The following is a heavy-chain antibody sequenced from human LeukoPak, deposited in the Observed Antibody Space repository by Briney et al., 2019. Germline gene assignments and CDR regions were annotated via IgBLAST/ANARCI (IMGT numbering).Heavy chain of an antibody. CDR3: ARTAIAAAAFYNWFDS. V-gene: IGHV4-39*07. CDR1: GGSISSSSYY. Sequence: PSETLSLTCTVSGGSISSSSYYWGWIRQPPGKGLEWIGSIYYSGSTYYNPSLKSRVTISVDTSKNQFSLKLSSVTAADTAVYYCARTAIAAAAFYNWFDSWGQGTLVTVSS. J-gene: IGHJ5*01. CDR2: IYYSGST. D-gene: IGHD6-13*01.